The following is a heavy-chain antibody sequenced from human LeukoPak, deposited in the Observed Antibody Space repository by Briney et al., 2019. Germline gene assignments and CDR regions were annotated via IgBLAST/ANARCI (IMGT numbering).Heavy chain of an antibody. D-gene: IGHD3-10*01. V-gene: IGHV3-23*01. CDR2: ISGGGGST. J-gene: IGHJ3*02. CDR1: GFTFSSCA. Sequence: GGSLRLSCAASGFTFSSCAMSWVRQAPGKGLEWVSAISGGGGSTYYADSVKGRFTISRDNSKNTLYLQMNSLRAEDTAVYYCAKDYMVRGVVGAFDIWGQGTMVTVSS. CDR3: AKDYMVRGVVGAFDI.